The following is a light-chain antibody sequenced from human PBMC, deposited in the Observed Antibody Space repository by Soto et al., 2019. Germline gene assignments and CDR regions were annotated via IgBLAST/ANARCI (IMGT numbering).Light chain of an antibody. V-gene: IGKV1-39*01. Sequence: DVQMTQSPSSLSGSVGDRITMTCRTSQNFWTHLNWYQQKPGKAPRLLLYGSSDLEDGVPARFSGRGSGTDFTLIITSLQPEDFATYYCQQTFYIPRTFGQGTKVDIK. CDR2: GSS. CDR1: QNFWTH. CDR3: QQTFYIPRT. J-gene: IGKJ2*01.